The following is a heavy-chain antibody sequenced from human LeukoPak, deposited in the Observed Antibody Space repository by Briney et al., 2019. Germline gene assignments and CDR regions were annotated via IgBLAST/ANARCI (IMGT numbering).Heavy chain of an antibody. CDR1: GLTISSYS. V-gene: IGHV3-48*01. J-gene: IGHJ6*03. Sequence: GGSLRLSCAASGLTISSYSMNWVRQAPGKGLQWVSYISSSSSTIYYADSVKGRFTISRGNAKNSLYLQMNSLRAEDTAVYYCARSPSDYYDSSGYYRSYYYMDVWGKGTTVTVSS. CDR3: ARSPSDYYDSSGYYRSYYYMDV. D-gene: IGHD3-22*01. CDR2: ISSSSSTI.